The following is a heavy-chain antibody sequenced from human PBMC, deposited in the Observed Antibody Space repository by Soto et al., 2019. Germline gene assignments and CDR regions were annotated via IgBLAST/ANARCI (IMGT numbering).Heavy chain of an antibody. CDR1: GFTFSSYG. CDR3: ARAFYYYGMDV. Sequence: GGSLRLSCAASGFTFSSYGMHWVRQAPGKGLEWVAVISYDGSNKYYADSVKGRFTISRDNSKNTLYLQMNSLRAEDTAVYYCARAFYYYGMDVWGQGTTVTVSS. J-gene: IGHJ6*02. CDR2: ISYDGSNK. V-gene: IGHV3-30*03.